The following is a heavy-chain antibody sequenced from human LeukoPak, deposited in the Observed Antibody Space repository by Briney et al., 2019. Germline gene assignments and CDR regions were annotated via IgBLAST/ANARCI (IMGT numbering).Heavy chain of an antibody. CDR2: ISAYNGNT. D-gene: IGHD1-26*01. CDR3: ARTKVGATKGAWFDP. CDR1: GYTFTSYG. J-gene: IGHJ5*02. V-gene: IGHV1-18*01. Sequence: ASVKVSCKASGYTFTSYGISWVRQAPGQGLEGMGRISAYNGNTNYAQKLQGRVTMTTDTSTSTAYMELRSLRSDDTAVYYCARTKVGATKGAWFDPWGQGTLVTVSS.